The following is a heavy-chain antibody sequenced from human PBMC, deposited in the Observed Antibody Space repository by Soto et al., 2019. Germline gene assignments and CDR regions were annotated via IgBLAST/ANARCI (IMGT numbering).Heavy chain of an antibody. J-gene: IGHJ6*02. CDR3: AREGGSSFQYYYYYGMDV. Sequence: QVQLVQSGAEVKKPGSSVKVSCKASGGTFSSYAISWVRQAPGQGLEWMGGIIPIFGTANYAQKFQGRVTITADESTSTAYMERSSLRSEDTAVYYCAREGGSSFQYYYYYGMDVWGQGTTVTVSS. D-gene: IGHD1-26*01. CDR2: IIPIFGTA. CDR1: GGTFSSYA. V-gene: IGHV1-69*01.